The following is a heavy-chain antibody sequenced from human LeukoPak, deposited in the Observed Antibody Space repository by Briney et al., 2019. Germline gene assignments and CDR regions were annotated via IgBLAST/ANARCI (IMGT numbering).Heavy chain of an antibody. Sequence: SETLSLTCAVYGGSFSGYYWSWIRQPPGKGLEWIGEINHSGSTNYNPSLKSRVTISVDTSKNQFSLKLSSVTAADTAVYYCARGSRRAHIVVVPAAKDAFDIWGQGTMVTVSS. J-gene: IGHJ3*02. D-gene: IGHD2-2*01. V-gene: IGHV4-34*01. CDR1: GGSFSGYY. CDR2: INHSGST. CDR3: ARGSRRAHIVVVPAAKDAFDI.